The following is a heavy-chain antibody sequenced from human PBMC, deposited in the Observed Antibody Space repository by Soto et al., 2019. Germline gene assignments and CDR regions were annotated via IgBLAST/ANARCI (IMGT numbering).Heavy chain of an antibody. CDR2: IYYSGST. V-gene: IGHV4-30-4*01. CDR3: ARAPLYVWGSYRFNDAFDI. Sequence: LPNTGSAGSLSRGDYYLCCLRQAPGKGLEWIGYIYYSGSTYYNPSLKSRVTISVDTSKNQFSLKLSSVTAADTAVYYCARAPLYVWGSYRFNDAFDILGQGTMVT. D-gene: IGHD3-16*02. CDR1: AGSLSRGDYY. J-gene: IGHJ3*02.